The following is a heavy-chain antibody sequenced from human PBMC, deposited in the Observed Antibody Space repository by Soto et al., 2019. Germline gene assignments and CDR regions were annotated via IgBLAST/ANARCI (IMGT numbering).Heavy chain of an antibody. CDR1: GFTFSSYW. CDR2: INSDGSST. V-gene: IGHV3-74*01. J-gene: IGHJ6*03. Sequence: GGSLRLSCAASGFTFSSYWMHWVRQAPGKGLVWVSRINSDGSSTSYADSVKGRFTISRDNAKNTLYLQMNSLRAEDTAVYYCASRANYYYYYMDVWGKGTTVTVSS. CDR3: ASRANYYYYYMDV.